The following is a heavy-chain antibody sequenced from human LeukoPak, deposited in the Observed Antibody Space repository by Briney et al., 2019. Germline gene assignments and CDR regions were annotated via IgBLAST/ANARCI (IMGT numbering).Heavy chain of an antibody. CDR2: IYHSGST. V-gene: IGHV4-38-2*02. CDR1: GYSISSGYY. J-gene: IGHJ3*02. CDR3: ARDAESYDLWSGYSFDI. D-gene: IGHD3-3*01. Sequence: SETLSLTCAVSGYSISSGYYWGWIRQPPRKGLEWIGNIYHSGSTYYNPSLKSRVTMSVDTSNNQFSLKLSSVTAADTAVYYCARDAESYDLWSGYSFDIWGQGTMVTVSS.